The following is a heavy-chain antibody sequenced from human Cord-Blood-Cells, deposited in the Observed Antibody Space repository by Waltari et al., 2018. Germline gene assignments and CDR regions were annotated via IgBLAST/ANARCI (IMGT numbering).Heavy chain of an antibody. CDR3: ARELERIFSSSWYYYYYGMDV. D-gene: IGHD6-13*01. V-gene: IGHV3-7*01. J-gene: IGHJ6*02. CDR2: IKQDGSEK. Sequence: EVQLVESGGGLVQPGGPLRPSCAASGFTFSSYWMSWARQAHGQGRGWVANIKQDGSEKYYVDSVKGRFTISRDNAKNSLYLQMNSLRAEDTAVYYCARELERIFSSSWYYYYYGMDVWGQGTTVTVSS. CDR1: GFTFSSYW.